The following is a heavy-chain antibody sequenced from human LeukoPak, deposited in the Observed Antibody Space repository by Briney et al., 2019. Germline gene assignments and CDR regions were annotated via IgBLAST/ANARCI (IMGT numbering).Heavy chain of an antibody. Sequence: SETLSLTCTVSGGSISSYYWGWIRQPAGKGLEWIGRIYTSGSTNYNPSLKSRVTMSVDTSKNQFSLKLSSVTAADTAVYYCARDSAIQLWGGYYYYMDVWGKGTTVTVSS. J-gene: IGHJ6*03. CDR2: IYTSGST. V-gene: IGHV4-4*07. CDR3: ARDSAIQLWGGYYYYMDV. CDR1: GGSISSYY. D-gene: IGHD5-18*01.